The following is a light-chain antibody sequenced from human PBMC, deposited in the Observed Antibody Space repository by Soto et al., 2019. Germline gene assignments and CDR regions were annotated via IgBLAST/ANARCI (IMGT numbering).Light chain of an antibody. Sequence: QSVLTETPSASGTPGQRVTISCSGSNSNMGRNYVYWYQQVPGTAPKLLMYRNDVRPSGVPDRITGSKSGTSASLAISGLRSEDEADYYCAVWDNSLNGVAFGGGTKLTVL. J-gene: IGLJ2*01. CDR2: RND. CDR3: AVWDNSLNGVA. V-gene: IGLV1-47*01. CDR1: NSNMGRNY.